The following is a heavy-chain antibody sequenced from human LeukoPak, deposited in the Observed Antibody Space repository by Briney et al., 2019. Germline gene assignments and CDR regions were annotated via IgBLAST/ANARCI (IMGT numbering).Heavy chain of an antibody. Sequence: SETLSLTCTVSSGSISNYTWSWIRQPPGKGLKWFGYTYSMGSTNYNPTLGSRVTISVDTSKNQVSLKLNAVTAADTAVYYCARVKSDNVWGSNRSYHFDYWGQGTLVTVSS. CDR1: SGSISNYT. CDR3: ARVKSDNVWGSNRSYHFDY. CDR2: TYSMGST. V-gene: IGHV4-59*01. J-gene: IGHJ4*02. D-gene: IGHD3-16*02.